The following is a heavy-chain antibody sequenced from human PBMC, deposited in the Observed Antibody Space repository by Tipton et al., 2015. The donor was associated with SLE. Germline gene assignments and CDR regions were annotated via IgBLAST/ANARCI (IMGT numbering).Heavy chain of an antibody. J-gene: IGHJ4*02. CDR2: INRSGST. CDR1: GGSFSGDS. V-gene: IGHV4-34*01. Sequence: TLSLTCAVYGGSFSGDSWSCIRQPPGKGLQWIGEINRSGSTNYNPSLKSRVTISVDTSKDQFSLKLSSVTAADTAVYYCAKAPDYWGQGTLVTVSS. CDR3: AKAPDY.